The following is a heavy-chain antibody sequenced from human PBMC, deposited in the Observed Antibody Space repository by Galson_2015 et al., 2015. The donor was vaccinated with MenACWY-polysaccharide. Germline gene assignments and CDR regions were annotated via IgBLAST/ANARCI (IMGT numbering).Heavy chain of an antibody. J-gene: IGHJ6*02. Sequence: SLRLSCAASGFTFSNYWMTWVRQAPGKGLEWVANIKKDGSEKYYVDSVKGRFTISRDNAKNSLYLQLNSLEVEDTAIYYCARGHYGLDVWGQGTTVTVSS. CDR1: GFTFSNYW. V-gene: IGHV3-7*03. CDR3: ARGHYGLDV. CDR2: IKKDGSEK.